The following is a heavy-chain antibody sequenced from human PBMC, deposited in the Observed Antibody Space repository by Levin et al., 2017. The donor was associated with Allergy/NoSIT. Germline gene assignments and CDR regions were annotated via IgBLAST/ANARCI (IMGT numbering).Heavy chain of an antibody. J-gene: IGHJ1*01. D-gene: IGHD3-9*01. Sequence: SETLSLTCTVSGGSISSYYWSWIRQPPGKGLEWIGYIYYSGSTNYNPSLKSRVTISVDTSKNQFSLKLSSVTAADTAVYYCASLGTALYYDILTGYSPSSTYFQHWGQGTLVTVSS. V-gene: IGHV4-59*01. CDR2: IYYSGST. CDR3: ASLGTALYYDILTGYSPSSTYFQH. CDR1: GGSISSYY.